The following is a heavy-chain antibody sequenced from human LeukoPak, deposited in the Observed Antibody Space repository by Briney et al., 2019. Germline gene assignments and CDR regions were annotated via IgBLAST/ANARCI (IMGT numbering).Heavy chain of an antibody. CDR2: ISPSDGTA. CDR3: ARGRGIAVAGTPFEY. Sequence: ASVKVSCKASGYTFTRFYMHWVRQAPGQGLAWMGIISPSDGTADYAQRFQGRVTMTRDTSTSTVYMELSSLRSEDTAFYYCARGRGIAVAGTPFEYWGQGTLVTVSS. V-gene: IGHV1-46*01. CDR1: GYTFTRFY. J-gene: IGHJ4*02. D-gene: IGHD6-19*01.